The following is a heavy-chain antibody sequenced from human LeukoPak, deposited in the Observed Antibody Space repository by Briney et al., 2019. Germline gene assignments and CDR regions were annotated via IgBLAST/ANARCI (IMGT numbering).Heavy chain of an antibody. CDR3: ATGPRNWFDP. V-gene: IGHV3-30*02. J-gene: IGHJ5*02. CDR2: VHYDGSNN. Sequence: GGSLRLSCAASGFTFSSYAMHWVRQAPGKGLEWVAFVHYDGSNNYYTDSVKGRFTISRDNSKNTLYLQMNTLRADDTAVYYCATGPRNWFDPWGQGTLVTVSS. CDR1: GFTFSSYA.